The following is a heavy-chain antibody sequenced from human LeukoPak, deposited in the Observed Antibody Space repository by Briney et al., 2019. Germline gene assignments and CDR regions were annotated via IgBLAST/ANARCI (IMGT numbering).Heavy chain of an antibody. CDR2: SYYSGST. CDR3: ARHAGVNFEWLWERPLSPGPPDY. Sequence: SETLSLTCTVSGGSISSSSYYWRWIRQPPVKGLEWIGSSYYSGSTYYNPYVKSRVTISVDTSKNQFSLKLSSVTAADTAVYYWARHAGVNFEWLWERPLSPGPPDYWGQGTLVTVSS. CDR1: GGSISSSSYY. V-gene: IGHV4-39*01. J-gene: IGHJ4*02. D-gene: IGHD3-9*01.